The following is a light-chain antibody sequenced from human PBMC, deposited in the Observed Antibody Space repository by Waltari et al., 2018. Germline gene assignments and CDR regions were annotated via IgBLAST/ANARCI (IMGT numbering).Light chain of an antibody. CDR3: QQYYNYPRT. V-gene: IGKV1-5*03. CDR1: QSIDTW. CDR2: RAS. Sequence: DIQMTQSPSPLSASVGNRVPITCRASQSIDTWLAWYQQKPGKAPKRLIYRASSLQSGVPSGFSGSGSGTEFTLTISSLQPDDFATYYCQQYYNYPRTFGQGTKVEIK. J-gene: IGKJ1*01.